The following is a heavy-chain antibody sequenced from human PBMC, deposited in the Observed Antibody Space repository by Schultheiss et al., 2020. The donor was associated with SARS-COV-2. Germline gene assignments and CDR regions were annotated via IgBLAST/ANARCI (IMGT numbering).Heavy chain of an antibody. CDR1: GGSISSYY. CDR3: ARVEWELHWFDP. Sequence: SETLSLTCTVSGGSISSYYWSWIRQPAGKGLEWIGRIYPSGSTNYNPSLKSRVTISVDTSKNQFSLQLNSVTAADTAVYYCARVEWELHWFDPWGQGTLVTVSS. CDR2: IYPSGST. D-gene: IGHD1-26*01. J-gene: IGHJ5*02. V-gene: IGHV4-4*07.